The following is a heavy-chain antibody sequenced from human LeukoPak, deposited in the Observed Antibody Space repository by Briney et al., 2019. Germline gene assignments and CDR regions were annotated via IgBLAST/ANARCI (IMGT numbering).Heavy chain of an antibody. Sequence: GGSLRLSCATSGFTISSSWMHWVRQAPGKGLVWVSRVKSDGSSIVYADSVKGRFTISRDNSKNTLYLQMNSLRAEDTAVYYCARGYCSSTSCYDVWRPLDYWGQGTLVTVSS. CDR1: GFTISSSW. D-gene: IGHD2-2*01. J-gene: IGHJ4*02. CDR2: VKSDGSSI. CDR3: ARGYCSSTSCYDVWRPLDY. V-gene: IGHV3-74*01.